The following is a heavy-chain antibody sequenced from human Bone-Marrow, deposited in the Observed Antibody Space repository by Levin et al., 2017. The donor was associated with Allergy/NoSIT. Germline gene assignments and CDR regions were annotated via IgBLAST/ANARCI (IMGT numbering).Heavy chain of an antibody. CDR1: GFTFSSYA. J-gene: IGHJ4*02. V-gene: IGHV3-23*01. Sequence: GESLKISCAASGFTFSSYAMSWVRQAPGKGLEWVSAISGSGGSTYYADSVKGRFTISRDNSKNTLYLQMNSLRAEDTAVYYCAKDRSPVYQTYYFDYWGQGTLVTVSS. D-gene: IGHD2-2*01. CDR2: ISGSGGST. CDR3: AKDRSPVYQTYYFDY.